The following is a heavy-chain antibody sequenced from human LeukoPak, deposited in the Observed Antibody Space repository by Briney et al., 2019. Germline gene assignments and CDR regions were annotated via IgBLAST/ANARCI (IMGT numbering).Heavy chain of an antibody. Sequence: PSETLSLTCAVYGGSFYGYYWSWLRKPPGKGLEWIGEINHSGSTNYNTSLKSRVTISVNTTKKHFSRKLSSVTAADTAVYYCAKGRGPRDCYGSGRYYYYYYGMDVWGKGTTVTVSS. CDR2: INHSGST. CDR3: AKGRGPRDCYGSGRYYYYYYGMDV. D-gene: IGHD3-10*01. V-gene: IGHV4-34*01. J-gene: IGHJ6*04. CDR1: GGSFYGYY.